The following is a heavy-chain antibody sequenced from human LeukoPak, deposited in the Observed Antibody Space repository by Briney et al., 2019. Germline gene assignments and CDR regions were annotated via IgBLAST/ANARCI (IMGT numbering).Heavy chain of an antibody. D-gene: IGHD6-19*01. CDR3: ASTAVAGTVDY. Sequence: ASVKVSCKTSGGTFNNSAISWVRQAPGQGLEWLGGIMPLFGTAGYAQKFQGRVTMTRDTSTSTVYMELSSLRSEDTAVYYCASTAVAGTVDYWGQGTLVTVSS. J-gene: IGHJ4*02. V-gene: IGHV1-69*05. CDR2: IMPLFGTA. CDR1: GGTFNNSA.